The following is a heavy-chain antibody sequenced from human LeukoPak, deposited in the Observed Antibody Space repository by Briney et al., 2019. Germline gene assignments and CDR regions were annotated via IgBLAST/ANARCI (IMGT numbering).Heavy chain of an antibody. V-gene: IGHV3-48*03. CDR1: GFTFSSYE. CDR2: IGSSGSTI. CDR3: ARLRYFDY. J-gene: IGHJ4*02. Sequence: PGGSLRLSCAASGFTFSSYEMNWVRQTPGKGLEWVSYIGSSGSTIYYADSVKGRFTISRDNAKNSLYLQMNSLRAEDTAVYYCARLRYFDYWGQGTLVTVSS.